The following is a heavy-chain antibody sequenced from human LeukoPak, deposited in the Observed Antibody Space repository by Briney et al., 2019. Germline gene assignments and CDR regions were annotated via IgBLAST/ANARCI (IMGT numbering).Heavy chain of an antibody. CDR3: ASQYDILTGYYKGDNWFDP. J-gene: IGHJ5*02. CDR2: IYYSGST. Sequence: SETLSLTCTVSGGSISSSSYYWGWVRQPPGKGLEWIGNIYYSGSTYYNPSLKSRVTISVDTSKNQFSLKLSSVTAADTAVYYRASQYDILTGYYKGDNWFDPWGQGTLVTVSS. V-gene: IGHV4-39*01. CDR1: GGSISSSSYY. D-gene: IGHD3-9*01.